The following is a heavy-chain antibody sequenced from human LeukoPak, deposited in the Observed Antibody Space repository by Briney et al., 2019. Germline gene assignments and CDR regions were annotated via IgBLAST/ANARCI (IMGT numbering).Heavy chain of an antibody. CDR3: AVELTIFGVVTNHPLDY. J-gene: IGHJ4*02. Sequence: PSETLSLTCTVSGGSISSSSYYWGWIRQPPGKGLEWIVSIYYSGSTYYNPSLKSRVTISVDTSKNQFSLKLSSVTAADTAVYYCAVELTIFGVVTNHPLDYWGQGTLVTVSS. D-gene: IGHD3-3*01. CDR2: IYYSGST. CDR1: GGSISSSSYY. V-gene: IGHV4-39*01.